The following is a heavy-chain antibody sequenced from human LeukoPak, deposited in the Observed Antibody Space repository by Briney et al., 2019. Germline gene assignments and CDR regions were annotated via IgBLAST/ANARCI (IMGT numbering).Heavy chain of an antibody. J-gene: IGHJ4*02. Sequence: GGSLRLSCAASGFTFSSYGMHWVRQAPGKGLEWVAVISYDGSNKYYADSVKGRFTISRDNSKNTLYLQTNSLRAEDTAVYYCAKDQMGHIAAVDYWGQGTLVTVSS. D-gene: IGHD6-13*01. CDR2: ISYDGSNK. V-gene: IGHV3-30*18. CDR1: GFTFSSYG. CDR3: AKDQMGHIAAVDY.